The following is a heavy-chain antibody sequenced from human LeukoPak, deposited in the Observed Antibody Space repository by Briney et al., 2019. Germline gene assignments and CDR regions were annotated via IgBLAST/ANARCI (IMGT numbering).Heavy chain of an antibody. CDR3: ARESRDGLTRNQFFDY. V-gene: IGHV3-30-3*01. CDR1: GFTFSSYA. CDR2: ISYDGSNK. D-gene: IGHD5-24*01. Sequence: GRSLRLSCAASGFTFSSYAMHWVRQAPGKGLEWVAVISYDGSNKYYADSVKGRFTISRDNSKNTLYLQMNSLRAEDTAVYYCARESRDGLTRNQFFDYWGQGTLVTVSS. J-gene: IGHJ4*02.